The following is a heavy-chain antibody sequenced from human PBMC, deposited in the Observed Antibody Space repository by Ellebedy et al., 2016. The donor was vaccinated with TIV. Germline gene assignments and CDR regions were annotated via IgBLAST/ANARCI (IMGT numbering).Heavy chain of an antibody. D-gene: IGHD1-26*01. CDR1: GYTFTSYY. V-gene: IGHV1-46*04. CDR2: INPSGGST. J-gene: IGHJ4*02. CDR3: ARARSNGLLHTPDY. Sequence: AASVKVSCKASGYTFTSYYMHWVRQAPGQGLEWMGIINPSGGSTTYAQKLQGRVTMTRDTSTSTVYMELSRLRSEGTAGYYCARARSNGLLHTPDYWGQGTLVTVSS.